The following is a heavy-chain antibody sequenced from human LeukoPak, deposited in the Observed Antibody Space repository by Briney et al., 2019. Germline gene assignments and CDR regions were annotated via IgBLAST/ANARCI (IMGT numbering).Heavy chain of an antibody. Sequence: ASVKVSCKASGGTFSSYAISWVRQAPGQGLEWMGGIIPIFGTANYAQKFQGRVTITADKSTSTAYMELSSLRSEDTAVYYCARGCRRGWLRLLSGIAAAGTRNCFDYWGQGTLVTVSS. D-gene: IGHD6-13*01. V-gene: IGHV1-69*06. J-gene: IGHJ4*02. CDR3: ARGCRRGWLRLLSGIAAAGTRNCFDY. CDR1: GGTFSSYA. CDR2: IIPIFGTA.